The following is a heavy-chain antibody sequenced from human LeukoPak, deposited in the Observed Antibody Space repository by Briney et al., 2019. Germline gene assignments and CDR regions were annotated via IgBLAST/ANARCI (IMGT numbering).Heavy chain of an antibody. V-gene: IGHV4-61*01. Sequence: PSQTLSLTCTVSGGSISSGSYYWSWIRQPPGKGLEWIGYIYYSGSTNYNPSLKSRVTISVDTSKNQFSLKLSSVTAADTAVYYCARDRQLADAFDIWGQGTMVTVSS. CDR1: GGSISSGSYY. J-gene: IGHJ3*02. CDR2: IYYSGST. D-gene: IGHD6-6*01. CDR3: ARDRQLADAFDI.